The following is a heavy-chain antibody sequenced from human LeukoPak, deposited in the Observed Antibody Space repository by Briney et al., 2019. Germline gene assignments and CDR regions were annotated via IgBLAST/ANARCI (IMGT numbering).Heavy chain of an antibody. J-gene: IGHJ6*04. CDR2: ISSSGSTI. D-gene: IGHD4-17*01. V-gene: IGHV3-48*03. CDR1: GFTFSSYE. CDR3: ARPKYDYGDYYGMDV. Sequence: GGSLRLSCAASGFTFSSYEMNWVRQAPGKGLEWVSYISSSGSTIYYADSVKGRFTISRDSAKNSLYLQMNSLRAEDTAVYYCARPKYDYGDYYGMDVWGKGTTVTVSS.